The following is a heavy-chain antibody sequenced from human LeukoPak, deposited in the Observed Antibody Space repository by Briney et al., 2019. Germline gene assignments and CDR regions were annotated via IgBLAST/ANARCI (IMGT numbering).Heavy chain of an antibody. D-gene: IGHD6-19*01. V-gene: IGHV3-11*01. J-gene: IGHJ4*02. CDR3: ARGYSSGWYKFDY. Sequence: PGGSLRLSCAASGFTFSDYYMSWIRQAPGKGLEWVSYISISGSIIFYADSVKGRFAISRDNAKNSLYLQMNSLRAEDTAVYYCARGYSSGWYKFDYWGQGTLVTVSS. CDR2: ISISGSII. CDR1: GFTFSDYY.